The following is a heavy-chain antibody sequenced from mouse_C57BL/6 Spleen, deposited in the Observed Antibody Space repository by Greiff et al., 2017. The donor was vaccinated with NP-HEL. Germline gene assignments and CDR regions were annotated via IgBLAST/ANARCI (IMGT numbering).Heavy chain of an antibody. CDR2: IYPGDGDT. CDR3: ARSSREGPFAY. CDR1: GYAFSSSW. Sequence: QVQLKQSGPELVKPGASVKISCKASGYAFSSSWMNWVKQRPGKGLEWIGRIYPGDGDTNYNGKFKGKATLTADKSSSTAYMQLSSLTSEDSAVYFCARSSREGPFAYWGQGTLVTVSA. J-gene: IGHJ3*01. D-gene: IGHD1-1*01. V-gene: IGHV1-82*01.